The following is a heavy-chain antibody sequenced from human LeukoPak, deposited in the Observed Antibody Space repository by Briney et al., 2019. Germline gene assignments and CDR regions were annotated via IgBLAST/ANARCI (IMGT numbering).Heavy chain of an antibody. CDR3: ARAYPYYGDYYFDY. CDR1: GGSISSGGYY. J-gene: IGHJ4*02. D-gene: IGHD4-17*01. CDR2: IYYSGST. Sequence: SETLSLTCTVSGGSISSGGYYWSWIRQHPGTGLEWIGYIYYSGSTYYNPSLKSRVTISVDTSKNQFSLKLSSVTAADTAVYYCARAYPYYGDYYFDYWGQGTLVTVSS. V-gene: IGHV4-31*03.